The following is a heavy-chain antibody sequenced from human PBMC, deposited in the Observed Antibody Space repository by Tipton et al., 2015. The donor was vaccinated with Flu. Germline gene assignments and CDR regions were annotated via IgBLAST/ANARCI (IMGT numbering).Heavy chain of an antibody. CDR2: INEDGSTT. CDR3: AIFKNPGH. CDR1: GFAFSSYW. V-gene: IGHV3-7*01. J-gene: IGHJ6*02. Sequence: SLRLSCAASGFAFSSYWVLWVRQAPGKGLEWVANINEDGSTTYYLGSVRGRFTISRDNARNSVFLQMNSLRVEDTALYYCAIFKNPGHWGQGTTVTVSS. D-gene: IGHD2/OR15-2a*01.